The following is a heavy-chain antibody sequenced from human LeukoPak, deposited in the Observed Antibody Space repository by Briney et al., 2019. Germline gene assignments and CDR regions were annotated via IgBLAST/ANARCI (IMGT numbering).Heavy chain of an antibody. J-gene: IGHJ4*02. CDR1: GFTFSSYW. CDR3: ARDDHSGYDSSDY. V-gene: IGHV3-7*01. D-gene: IGHD5-12*01. Sequence: GGSLRLSCAASGFTFSSYWMSWVRQAPGKGLEWVANIKQDGSEKYYVDSVKGRFTISRDNAKNSLYLQMNSLRAEDTAVYYCARDDHSGYDSSDYWGQGTLVTVSS. CDR2: IKQDGSEK.